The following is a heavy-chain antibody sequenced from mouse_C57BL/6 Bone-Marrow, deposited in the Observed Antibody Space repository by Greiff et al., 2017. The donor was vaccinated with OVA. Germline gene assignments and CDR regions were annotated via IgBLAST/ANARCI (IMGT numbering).Heavy chain of an antibody. CDR2: IWWADDK. CDR3: ARTSGYYYGSSYYAMDY. D-gene: IGHD1-1*01. V-gene: IGHV8-8*01. J-gene: IGHJ4*01. Sequence: QVTLKESGPGILQPSQTLSLTCSFSGFSLSTFGMGVGWIRQPSGKGLEWLAHIWWADDKYYNPALKSRLTLSKATSKNQVFLKIANVDTADTATYYCARTSGYYYGSSYYAMDYWGQGTSVTVSS. CDR1: GFSLSTFGMG.